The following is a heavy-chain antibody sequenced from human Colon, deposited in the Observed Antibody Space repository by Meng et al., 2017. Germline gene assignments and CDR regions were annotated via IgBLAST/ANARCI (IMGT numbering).Heavy chain of an antibody. J-gene: IGHJ3*02. CDR1: GDSVSSNSAA. Sequence: SETLSPTCAISGDSVSSNSAAWNWIRQSPSRGLEWLGRTYYRSKWYNDYAVSVKSRITINPDTSKNQFSLQLNSVTPEDTAVYYCARDSNYYDSSGYLKAFDIWGQGTMVPSPQ. CDR2: TYYRSKWYN. CDR3: ARDSNYYDSSGYLKAFDI. D-gene: IGHD3-22*01. V-gene: IGHV6-1*01.